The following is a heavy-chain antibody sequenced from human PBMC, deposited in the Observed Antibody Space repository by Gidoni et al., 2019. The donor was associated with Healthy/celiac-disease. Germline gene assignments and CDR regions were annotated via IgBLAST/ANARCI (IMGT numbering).Heavy chain of an antibody. CDR2: ISGSGGST. J-gene: IGHJ4*02. D-gene: IGHD3-22*01. CDR1: GFTFSNYA. V-gene: IGHV3-23*04. Sequence: EVQLVESGGGLVQPGGSLRLSCAASGFTFSNYAMSWVRQAPGKGLEWVSGISGSGGSTYYADSVKGRFTISRDNSKNTLYVQMNSLRAEDTAVYYCAKLDSSGYYSPFDYCGQGTLVTVSS. CDR3: AKLDSSGYYSPFDY.